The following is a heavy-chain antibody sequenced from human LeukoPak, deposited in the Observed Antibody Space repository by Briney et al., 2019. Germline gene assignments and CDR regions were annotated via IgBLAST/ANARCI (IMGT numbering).Heavy chain of an antibody. D-gene: IGHD6-13*01. Sequence: PGGSLRLSCAASGFTFSSYAMHWVRQAPGKGLEGVAVISYDGSNKYYADSVKGRFTISRDNSKNTLYLQMNSLRTEDTAVYYCASSREQQQPPLDYWGRGTPVTVSS. J-gene: IGHJ4*02. V-gene: IGHV3-30*01. CDR3: ASSREQQQPPLDY. CDR1: GFTFSSYA. CDR2: ISYDGSNK.